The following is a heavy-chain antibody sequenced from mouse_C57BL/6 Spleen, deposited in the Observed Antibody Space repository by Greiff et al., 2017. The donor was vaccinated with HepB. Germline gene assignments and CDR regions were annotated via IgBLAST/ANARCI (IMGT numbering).Heavy chain of an antibody. V-gene: IGHV14-4*01. Sequence: VQLQQSGAELVRPGASVTLSCTASGFNIKDDYMHWVKQRPEQGLEWIGWIDPENGDTEYASKFQGKATITADTSSNTAYLQLSSLTSEDTAVYYCTTGGSSPRAMDDWGKGTSVTVSS. J-gene: IGHJ4*01. D-gene: IGHD1-1*01. CDR1: GFNIKDDY. CDR3: TTGGSSPRAMDD. CDR2: IDPENGDT.